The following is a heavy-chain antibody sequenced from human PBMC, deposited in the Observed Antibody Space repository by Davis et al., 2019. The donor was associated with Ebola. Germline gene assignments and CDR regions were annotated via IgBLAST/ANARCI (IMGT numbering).Heavy chain of an antibody. CDR2: INHSGST. CDR3: ARVGGSGYYSRDYYYYYGMDV. D-gene: IGHD3-22*01. J-gene: IGHJ6*02. V-gene: IGHV4-34*01. Sequence: MPSETLSLTCAVSGGSFSGYYWSWIRQPPGKGLEWIGEINHSGSTNYNPSLKSRVTISVDTSKNQFSLKLSSVTAADTAVYYCARVGGSGYYSRDYYYYYGMDVWGQGTTVTVSS. CDR1: GGSFSGYY.